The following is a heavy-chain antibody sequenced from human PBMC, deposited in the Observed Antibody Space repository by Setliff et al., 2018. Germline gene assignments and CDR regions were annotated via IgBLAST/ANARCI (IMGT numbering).Heavy chain of an antibody. V-gene: IGHV4-59*08. CDR2: VYYSGTA. D-gene: IGHD1-1*01. Sequence: SETLSLTCTVSDGSLSTYYWSWIRQPPGKGLEFIGYVYYSGTANYSPSLRSRLTISVDTSKNQFSLKLRSVAAADTAVYYCARNGTYRYFDYWGQGALVTVSS. CDR1: DGSLSTYY. CDR3: ARNGTYRYFDY. J-gene: IGHJ4*02.